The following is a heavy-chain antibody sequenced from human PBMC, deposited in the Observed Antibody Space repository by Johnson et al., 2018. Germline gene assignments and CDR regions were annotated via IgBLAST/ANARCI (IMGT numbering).Heavy chain of an antibody. J-gene: IGHJ6*02. D-gene: IGHD2-2*02. Sequence: QVQLVQSGGGVVQPGRSLRLSCAASGFTFSSYGMHWVRQAPGKGLEWVAVISYDGTNKYYTDSVRGRFTISRDNSKKTLDLKMNSLRTEYTAVYYCAKEVSCSSTSCYNYYYYYGMYVLGQGTTVTVSS. V-gene: IGHV3-30*18. CDR1: GFTFSSYG. CDR3: AKEVSCSSTSCYNYYYYYGMYV. CDR2: ISYDGTNK.